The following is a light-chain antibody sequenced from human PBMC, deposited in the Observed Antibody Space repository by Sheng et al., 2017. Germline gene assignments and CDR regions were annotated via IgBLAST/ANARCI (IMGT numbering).Light chain of an antibody. CDR1: QTISSY. CDR3: QQSYSTPPYT. CDR2: AIS. V-gene: IGKV1-39*01. J-gene: IGKJ2*01. Sequence: DIQMTQSPSSLSASVGDRVTITCRASQTISSYLNWYQQKPGKAPKILIYAISHLQGDVPSRFSGSGSGTDFTLTITSLQPEDFATYYCQQSYSTPPYTFGQGTQLEIK.